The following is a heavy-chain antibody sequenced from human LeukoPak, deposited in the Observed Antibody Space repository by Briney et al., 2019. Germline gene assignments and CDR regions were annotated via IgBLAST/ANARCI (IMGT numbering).Heavy chain of an antibody. D-gene: IGHD1-26*01. CDR1: GYTFTSYG. V-gene: IGHV1-18*01. Sequence: ASVKVSCKASGYTFTSYGISWVRQAPGQGLEWMGWISAYNGNTNYAQKLQGRVTMTTDTSTSTAYMELRSLRSDDTAVYYCARDPGWELPPLVDMDVWGQGTTVTVSS. CDR2: ISAYNGNT. CDR3: ARDPGWELPPLVDMDV. J-gene: IGHJ6*02.